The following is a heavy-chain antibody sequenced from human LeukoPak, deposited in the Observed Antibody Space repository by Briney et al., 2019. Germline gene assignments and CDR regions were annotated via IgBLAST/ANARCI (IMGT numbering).Heavy chain of an antibody. Sequence: GGSLRLSCAASGFTFSSYWMSWVRQAPGKGLEWVANIKQDGSEKYYVDSVKGRFTISRDNAKNSLYLQMTSLRAEDTAVYYCARDVPDIVVVPADWGQGTLVTVSS. CDR2: IKQDGSEK. J-gene: IGHJ4*02. CDR1: GFTFSSYW. D-gene: IGHD2-2*01. V-gene: IGHV3-7*01. CDR3: ARDVPDIVVVPAD.